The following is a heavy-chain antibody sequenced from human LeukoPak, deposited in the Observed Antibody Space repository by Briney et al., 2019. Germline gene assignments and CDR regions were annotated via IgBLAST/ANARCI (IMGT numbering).Heavy chain of an antibody. D-gene: IGHD5-12*01. Sequence: GGSLRLSCAASGFTFSSYNMNWVRQAPGKGLEGVSPISSSSSYIYYADSVKGLFTSSRDNAKNSLYLQMNSLRDEATAVYYCARGKYSGLDYWGQGTQVTVSS. J-gene: IGHJ4*02. CDR3: ARGKYSGLDY. V-gene: IGHV3-21*01. CDR1: GFTFSSYN. CDR2: ISSSSSYI.